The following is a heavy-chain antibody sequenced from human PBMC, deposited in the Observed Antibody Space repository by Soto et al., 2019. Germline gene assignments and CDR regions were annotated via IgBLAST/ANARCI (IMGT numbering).Heavy chain of an antibody. CDR3: ARPLRAAREYYYGMDV. V-gene: IGHV3-11*06. Sequence: SGGSLRLSCAASGFTFSDYYMSWIRQAPGKGLEWVSYISSSSSYTNYADSVKGRFTISRDNAKNSLYLQMNSLRAEDTAVYYCARPLRAAREYYYGMDVWGQGTTVTVSS. CDR2: ISSSSSYT. D-gene: IGHD6-6*01. J-gene: IGHJ6*02. CDR1: GFTFSDYY.